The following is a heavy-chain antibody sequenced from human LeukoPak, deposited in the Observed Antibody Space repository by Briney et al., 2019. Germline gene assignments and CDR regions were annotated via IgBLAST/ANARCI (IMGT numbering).Heavy chain of an antibody. CDR2: IYYSGST. Sequence: SETLSLTCTVSGGSISSSSYYWGWIRQPPGKGLEWIGSIYYSGSTYYNPSLKSRVTISVDTSKNQFSLKLSSVTAADTAVYYCARQGGWDEYYFDYWGQGTLVTVSS. J-gene: IGHJ4*02. CDR1: GGSISSSSYY. CDR3: ARQGGWDEYYFDY. V-gene: IGHV4-39*01. D-gene: IGHD1-26*01.